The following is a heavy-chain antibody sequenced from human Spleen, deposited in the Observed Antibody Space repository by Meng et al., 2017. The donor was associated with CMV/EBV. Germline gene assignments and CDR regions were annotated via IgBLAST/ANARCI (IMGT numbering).Heavy chain of an antibody. CDR3: ARKSYYYYGMDV. CDR1: GFSFGTYS. J-gene: IGHJ6*02. Sequence: GESLKISCAASGFSFGTYSMNWVRQAPGKGLEWVSSISSSSYYIYYADSVKGRVTISRDNAKNSLYLQMNSLRAEDTAVYYCARKSYYYYGMDVWAKGPRSPSP. V-gene: IGHV3-21*01. CDR2: ISSSSYYI.